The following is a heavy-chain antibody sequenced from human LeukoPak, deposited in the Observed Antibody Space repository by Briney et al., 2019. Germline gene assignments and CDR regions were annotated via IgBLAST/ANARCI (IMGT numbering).Heavy chain of an antibody. D-gene: IGHD6-13*01. J-gene: IGHJ4*01. CDR1: GYSFSSYW. V-gene: IGHV5-51*01. CDR3: ARLGSSWNFDY. CDR2: INPGDSDT. Sequence: GESLKISCQGSGYSFSSYWIGWVRQMPGKGLEWMGIINPGDSDTRYSPSFQGQVTISADKSISTAYLQWSSLKDSDTAIYYCARLGSSWNFDYWGHGTLVTVSS.